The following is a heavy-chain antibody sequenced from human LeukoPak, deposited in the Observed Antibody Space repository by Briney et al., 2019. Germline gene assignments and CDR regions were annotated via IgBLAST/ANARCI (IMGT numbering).Heavy chain of an antibody. D-gene: IGHD2-15*01. CDR1: GFTFSSYA. CDR2: ISGSGGST. CDR3: AKGCSSGSTCYIIDY. Sequence: GGSLRLSCAASGFTFSSYAMSWVRQAPGKGLEWVSAISGSGGSTYYADSVKGRLTISRDNSKNTLYLQMNSLRAEDTAVYYCAKGCSSGSTCYIIDYWGQGTLVTVSS. J-gene: IGHJ4*02. V-gene: IGHV3-23*01.